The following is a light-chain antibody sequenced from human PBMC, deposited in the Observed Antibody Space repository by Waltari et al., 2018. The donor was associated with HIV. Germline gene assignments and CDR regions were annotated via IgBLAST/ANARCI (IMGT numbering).Light chain of an antibody. CDR1: QAIKTW. Sequence: DIQMAQSPSSVSASLGHRVTFTCRASQAIKTWLAWYQQRPAKAPTLLVYAASSLQNGVPARFNGSGSGLDFTLTITDFQPNDSAIYYCQQAHSFPHTFGGGTRVE. J-gene: IGKJ4*01. CDR3: QQAHSFPHT. V-gene: IGKV1-12*01. CDR2: AAS.